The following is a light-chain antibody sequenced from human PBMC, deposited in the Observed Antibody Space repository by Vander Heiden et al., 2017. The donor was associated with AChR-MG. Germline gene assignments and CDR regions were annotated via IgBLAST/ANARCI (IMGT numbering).Light chain of an antibody. CDR1: QSISSY. V-gene: IGKV1-39*01. J-gene: IGKJ4*01. CDR2: AAS. CDR3: QHSYCTPGVT. Sequence: DIQMTQSPSSLSASVGDRVTITCRASQSISSYLNWYQQKPGIAPKLLIYAASSLQSGVPSRFSGSGYGTDFTLTISSLQPEDFATYYCQHSYCTPGVTFGGGTKVEIK.